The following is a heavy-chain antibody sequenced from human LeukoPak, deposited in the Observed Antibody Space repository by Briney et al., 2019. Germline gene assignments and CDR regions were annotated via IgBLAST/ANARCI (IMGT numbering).Heavy chain of an antibody. D-gene: IGHD5-24*01. CDR2: IIPIFGTA. CDR3: ARTSREMTTSTGYFDY. J-gene: IGHJ4*02. V-gene: IGHV1-69*13. Sequence: SVKVSCKASGGTFSSYAISWVRQAPGQGLEWMGGIIPIFGTANYAQRFQGRVTITADESTSTAYMGLSSLRSEDTAVYYCARTSREMTTSTGYFDYWGQGTLVTVSS. CDR1: GGTFSSYA.